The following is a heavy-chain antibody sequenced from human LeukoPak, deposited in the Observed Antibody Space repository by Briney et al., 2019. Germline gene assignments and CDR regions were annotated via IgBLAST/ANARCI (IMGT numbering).Heavy chain of an antibody. V-gene: IGHV1-69*13. CDR2: IIPIFGTA. J-gene: IGHJ6*04. D-gene: IGHD3-10*01. CDR3: ARAEYYGSGSYAYYYYYGMDV. CDR1: GGTFSSYA. Sequence: SVKVSCKASGGTFSSYAISWVRQAPGQGLEWMGGIIPIFGTANYAQRFQGRVTITADESTSTAYMELSSLRSEDTAVYYCARAEYYGSGSYAYYYYYGMDVWGKGTTVTVSS.